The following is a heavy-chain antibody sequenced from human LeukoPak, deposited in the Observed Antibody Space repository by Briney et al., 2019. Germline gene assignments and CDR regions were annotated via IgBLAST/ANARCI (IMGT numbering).Heavy chain of an antibody. J-gene: IGHJ4*02. CDR3: ARDFYDGFALDY. D-gene: IGHD2/OR15-2a*01. CDR1: GLTFSRNG. CDR2: IQYDGSSK. V-gene: IGHV3-30*02. Sequence: GGSLRLSCAASGLTFSRNGMHWVRQAPGKGLEWLAFIQYDGSSKYYADSVKGRFTISRDNARNSLYLQMDNLRAEDTGVYYCARDFYDGFALDYWGQGTLVTVSS.